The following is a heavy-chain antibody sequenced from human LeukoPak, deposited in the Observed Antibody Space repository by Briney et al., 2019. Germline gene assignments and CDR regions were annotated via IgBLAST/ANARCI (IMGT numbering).Heavy chain of an antibody. D-gene: IGHD2-21*01. CDR3: PRAYGRVIGYYYMDV. Sequence: PSQTLSLTYTVSGGSISSGSYYWSWIRQPAGKGLEWIGRIYTSGSTNYNTSLMSRVTRSVDTSKNQFSLKLSSVTAADTAVYYCPRAYGRVIGYYYMDVWGKGTTVTVSS. J-gene: IGHJ6*03. CDR2: IYTSGST. CDR1: GGSISSGSYY. V-gene: IGHV4-61*02.